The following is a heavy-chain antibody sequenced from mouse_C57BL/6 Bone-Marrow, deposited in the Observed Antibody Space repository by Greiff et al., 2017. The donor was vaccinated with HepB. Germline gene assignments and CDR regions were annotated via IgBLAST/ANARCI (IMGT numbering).Heavy chain of an antibody. J-gene: IGHJ2*01. CDR3: LLPTVVAHYFDY. D-gene: IGHD1-1*01. CDR2: IDPENGDT. CDR1: GFNIKDDY. V-gene: IGHV14-4*01. Sequence: VQLQQSGAELVRPGASVKLSCTASGFNIKDDYMHWVKQRPEQGLEWIGWIDPENGDTEYASKFQGKATIPADTSSNTAYLQLSTLTSEDTAVYSCLLPTVVAHYFDYWGQGTTLTVSS.